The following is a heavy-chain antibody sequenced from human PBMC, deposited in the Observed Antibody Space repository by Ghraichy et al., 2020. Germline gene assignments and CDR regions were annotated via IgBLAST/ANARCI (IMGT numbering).Heavy chain of an antibody. CDR1: GDSISSSSSYF. J-gene: IGHJ4*02. CDR3: ARHWNIVVVVAAKAFDF. Sequence: SQNLSLTCTVSGDSISSSSSYFWVWIRQPPGKGLEWVGSIYYSGNTYYNPSLKSRVAISVDTSKNQFSLKLSSVTAADTAVYYCARHWNIVVVVAAKAFDFWGQGTLVAVSS. CDR2: IYYSGNT. V-gene: IGHV4-39*01. D-gene: IGHD2-15*01.